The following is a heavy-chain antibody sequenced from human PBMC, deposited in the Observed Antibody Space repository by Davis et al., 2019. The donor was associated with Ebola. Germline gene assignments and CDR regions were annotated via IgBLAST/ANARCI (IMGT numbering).Heavy chain of an antibody. CDR1: GGSISSSSYY. V-gene: IGHV4-39*01. CDR3: ARHGRIQLWLQHFDY. J-gene: IGHJ4*02. D-gene: IGHD5-18*01. Sequence: SETLSLTCTVSGGSISSSSYYWGWIRQPPGKGLEWIGSIYYSGSTYYNPSLKSRVTISVDTSKNQFSLKLSSVTAADTAVYYCARHGRIQLWLQHFDYWGQGTLVTVSS. CDR2: IYYSGST.